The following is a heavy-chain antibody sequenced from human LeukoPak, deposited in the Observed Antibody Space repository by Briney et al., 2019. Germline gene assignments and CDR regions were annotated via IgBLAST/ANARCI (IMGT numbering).Heavy chain of an antibody. V-gene: IGHV3-48*04. Sequence: GGSLRLSCAASGFTFSSYSMNWVRQAPGKGLEWVSYISSSSSTIYYADSVKGRFTISRDNAKNSLYLQMNSLRAEDTAAYYCARSPVDTAMVYYYYMDVWGKGTTVTVSS. CDR3: ARSPVDTAMVYYYYMDV. CDR2: ISSSSSTI. CDR1: GFTFSSYS. D-gene: IGHD5-18*01. J-gene: IGHJ6*03.